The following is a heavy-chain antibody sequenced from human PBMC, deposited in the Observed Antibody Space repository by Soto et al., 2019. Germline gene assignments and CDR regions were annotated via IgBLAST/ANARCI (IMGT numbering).Heavy chain of an antibody. V-gene: IGHV3-33*01. CDR1: GFTFSSYG. J-gene: IGHJ4*02. CDR3: AREEGVVARAFDY. CDR2: IWFDGSNK. Sequence: QVQLVESGGGVVQPGRSLRLSCTTFGFTFSSYGMHWVRQAPGKGLEWMAIIWFDGSNKFYADSVKGRFTISRDNSKNTLYLHMNSLRVEDTAVYYCAREEGVVARAFDYWGQGTLVTVSS. D-gene: IGHD2-15*01.